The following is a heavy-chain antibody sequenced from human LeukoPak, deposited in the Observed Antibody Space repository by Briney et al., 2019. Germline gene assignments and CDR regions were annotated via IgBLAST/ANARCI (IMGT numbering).Heavy chain of an antibody. V-gene: IGHV3-21*01. CDR3: ARGLAVAGDY. Sequence: PGGSLRLSCEASGFSFSRYSMNWVRQAPGQRLEWVSSISTSGDSTYYADSVKGRFTISRDNAKNSLFLQMSSLRVDDTAVYYCARGLAVAGDYWGQGALVAVSS. CDR1: GFSFSRYS. J-gene: IGHJ4*02. CDR2: ISTSGDST. D-gene: IGHD6-19*01.